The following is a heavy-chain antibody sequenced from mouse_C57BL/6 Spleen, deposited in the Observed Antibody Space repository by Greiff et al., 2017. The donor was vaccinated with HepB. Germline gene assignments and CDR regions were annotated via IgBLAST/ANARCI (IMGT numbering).Heavy chain of an antibody. J-gene: IGHJ2*01. V-gene: IGHV1-81*01. D-gene: IGHD2-4*01. CDR3: ARWGYDSNYFDY. CDR1: GYTFTSYG. Sequence: QVQLQQSGAELARPGASVKLSCKASGYTFTSYGISWVKQRTGQGLEWVGEIYPRSGNTYYNEKFKGKATLTADKSSSTAYMELRSLTSEDSAVYFCARWGYDSNYFDYWGQGTTLTVSS. CDR2: IYPRSGNT.